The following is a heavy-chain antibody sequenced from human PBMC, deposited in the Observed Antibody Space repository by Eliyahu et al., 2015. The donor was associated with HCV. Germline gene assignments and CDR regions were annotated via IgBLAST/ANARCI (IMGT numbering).Heavy chain of an antibody. CDR2: IYYTGST. V-gene: IGHV4-31*03. CDR3: ARVDAPINSGGFHFTY. Sequence: QVQLQESGPGLVKPSQTLSLTXTVXGGPXSSGGYYWIWIRQHPEKGLEWIGYIYYTGSTYYNPSLKSRVTILVDTSKNQFSLKLSSMSAADTAVYYCARVDAPINSGGFHFTYWGQGTLITVSS. J-gene: IGHJ4*02. D-gene: IGHD1-26*01. CDR1: GGPXSSGGYY.